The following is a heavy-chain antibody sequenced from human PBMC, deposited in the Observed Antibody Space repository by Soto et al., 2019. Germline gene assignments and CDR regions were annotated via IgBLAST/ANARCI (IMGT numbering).Heavy chain of an antibody. J-gene: IGHJ5*02. CDR3: ARDIAGSWFDP. V-gene: IGHV4-59*01. Sequence: PSVTLSLTCTVSGGSISSYYWSWIRQPPGKGLEWIGYIYYSGSTNYNPSLKSRVTISVDTSKNQFSLKLSSVTAADTAVYYCARDIAGSWFDPWGQGTLVTVSS. D-gene: IGHD1-26*01. CDR2: IYYSGST. CDR1: GGSISSYY.